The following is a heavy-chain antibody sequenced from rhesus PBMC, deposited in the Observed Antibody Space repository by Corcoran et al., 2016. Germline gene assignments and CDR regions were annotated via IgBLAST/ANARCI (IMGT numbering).Heavy chain of an antibody. J-gene: IGHJ4*01. Sequence: QVQLQQWGEGLVKPSETLSLTCAVYGGSISSNYWSWIRQPPGKGLEWIGRIRSASSTNYNPSLKSRVTLSVDTSKNQLSLKLSSVTTADTAVYYCARVLYSSGWYIDYWGQGVVVTVSS. CDR3: ARVLYSSGWYIDY. D-gene: IGHD6-31*01. CDR2: IRSASST. V-gene: IGHV4S11*01. CDR1: GGSISSNY.